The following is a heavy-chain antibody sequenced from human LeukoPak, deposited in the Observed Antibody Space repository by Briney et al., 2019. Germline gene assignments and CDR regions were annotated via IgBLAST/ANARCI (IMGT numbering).Heavy chain of an antibody. CDR2: IYSAGNT. CDR3: ARSGGDYLFFDD. CDR1: GFTVSNNY. V-gene: IGHV3-66*01. Sequence: GGSLRLSCAASGFTVSNNYMSWVRQAPGKGLEWVSVIYSAGNTYYADSVKGRFTISRDNSKNTLYLQMNSLRAEDTAVYFCARSGGDYLFFDDWGQGTRVTVSS. J-gene: IGHJ4*02. D-gene: IGHD2-21*02.